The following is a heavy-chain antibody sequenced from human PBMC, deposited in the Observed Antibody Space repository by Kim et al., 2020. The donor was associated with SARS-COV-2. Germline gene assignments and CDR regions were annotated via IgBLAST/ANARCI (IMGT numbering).Heavy chain of an antibody. D-gene: IGHD6-6*01. CDR3: ARGSRRWKLVDY. CDR2: IYYSGST. V-gene: IGHV4-31*03. Sequence: SETLSLTCTVSGGSISSGGYYWSWIRQHPGKGLEWIGYIYYSGSTYYNLSLKSRVTISVDTSKNQFSLKLSSVTAADTAVYYCARGSRRWKLVDYWGQGTLVTVSS. J-gene: IGHJ4*02. CDR1: GGSISSGGYY.